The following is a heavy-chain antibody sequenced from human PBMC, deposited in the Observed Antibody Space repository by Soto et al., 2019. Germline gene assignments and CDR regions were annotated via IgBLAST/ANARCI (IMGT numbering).Heavy chain of an antibody. J-gene: IGHJ5*02. CDR2: IFPSDSDT. Sequence: GESLKISCSTSGYRFTSYWIAWVRQMPGKGLEWMGIIFPSDSDTRYSPSFQGQVTISADRSTSTVFLQWASLKASDTAVYFCARKDKSGYFNWFDPWGQGTLVTVSS. CDR1: GYRFTSYW. CDR3: ARKDKSGYFNWFDP. V-gene: IGHV5-51*01. D-gene: IGHD3-22*01.